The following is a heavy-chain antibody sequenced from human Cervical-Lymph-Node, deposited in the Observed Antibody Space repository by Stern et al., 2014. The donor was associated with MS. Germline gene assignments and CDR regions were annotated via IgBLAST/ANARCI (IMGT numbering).Heavy chain of an antibody. V-gene: IGHV3-21*01. CDR1: GFTFSYYD. CDR2: ITSGSAYL. CDR3: ARQDGYNLDY. Sequence: VQLVESGGDLVKPGGSLRLSCEASGFTFSYYDMNWVRQAPGQGLEWVSSITSGSAYLYYADSVKGRFTISRDNAKNSLYLQINSLRAEDTAVYYCARQDGYNLDYWGRGTLVTVSS. J-gene: IGHJ4*02. D-gene: IGHD5-24*01.